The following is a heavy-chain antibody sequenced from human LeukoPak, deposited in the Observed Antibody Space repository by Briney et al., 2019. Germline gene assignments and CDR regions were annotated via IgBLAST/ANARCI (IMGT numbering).Heavy chain of an antibody. CDR3: ARHGGGVTSEGGFDY. Sequence: PSETLSLTCTVSGGSISSGSYYWSWIRQPPGKGLEWIGYIYYSGSTNYNPSLKSRVTISVDTSKNQFSLKLSSVTAADTAVYYCARHGGGVTSEGGFDYWGQGTLVTVSS. D-gene: IGHD2-8*02. V-gene: IGHV4-61*01. J-gene: IGHJ4*02. CDR1: GGSISSGSYY. CDR2: IYYSGST.